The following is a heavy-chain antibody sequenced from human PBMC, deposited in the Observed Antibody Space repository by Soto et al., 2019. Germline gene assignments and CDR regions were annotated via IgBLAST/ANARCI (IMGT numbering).Heavy chain of an antibody. CDR2: IYSGGST. J-gene: IGHJ6*03. CDR1: GFTVSSNY. Sequence: GGSLRLSCAASGFTVSSNYMSWVRQAPGKGLEWVSVIYSGGSTYYADSVKGRFTISRDNSKNTLYLQMNSLRAEDTAVYYCARDSSSWPAGGSYYYYYMDVWGKGTTVTVSS. V-gene: IGHV3-66*01. CDR3: ARDSSSWPAGGSYYYYYMDV. D-gene: IGHD6-13*01.